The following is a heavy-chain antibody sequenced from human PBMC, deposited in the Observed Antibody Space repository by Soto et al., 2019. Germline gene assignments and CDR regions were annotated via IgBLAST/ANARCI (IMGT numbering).Heavy chain of an antibody. Sequence: GWSLRLSCASSGFTFSSQAMSWVRQAPGKGLEWVSAISGSGGSTYYADSVKGRFTISRDNSKNTLYLQMNSLRAEDTAVYYCAGDGGDTLDFWGQGTLVTV. J-gene: IGHJ4*02. CDR3: AGDGGDTLDF. V-gene: IGHV3-23*01. CDR2: ISGSGGST. D-gene: IGHD3-16*01. CDR1: GFTFSSQA.